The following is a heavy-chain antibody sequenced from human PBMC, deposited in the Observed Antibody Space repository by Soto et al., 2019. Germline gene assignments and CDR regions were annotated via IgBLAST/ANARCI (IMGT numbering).Heavy chain of an antibody. CDR3: SRENWFQDY. CDR1: GFTFSTYY. CDR2: IKNDGSEQ. D-gene: IGHD3-10*01. Sequence: GGSLRLSCAASGFTFSTYYMTWVRQAPGKGLGWVASIKNDGSEQYYVDSVKGRFTISRDNAKNSLYLQMNSLRAGDTALYYCSRENWFQDYWGQGTRVTVSS. V-gene: IGHV3-7*03. J-gene: IGHJ4*02.